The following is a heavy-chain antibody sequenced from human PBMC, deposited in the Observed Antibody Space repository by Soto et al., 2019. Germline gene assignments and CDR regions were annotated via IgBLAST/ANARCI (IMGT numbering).Heavy chain of an antibody. D-gene: IGHD5-18*01. CDR1: GYTFTNNV. J-gene: IGHJ4*02. CDR2: VNAGNDNT. V-gene: IGHV1-3*01. CDR3: AREVPYGYSRFDY. Sequence: QVHLVQSGAEVKKPGASVKVSCKTSGYTFTNNVIHWVRQAPGQRLEWMGWVNAGNDNTKWSREFQGGLTLTKDTSATTAYMELSSLTSEDSAIYFCAREVPYGYSRFDYWGQGTLVTVSS.